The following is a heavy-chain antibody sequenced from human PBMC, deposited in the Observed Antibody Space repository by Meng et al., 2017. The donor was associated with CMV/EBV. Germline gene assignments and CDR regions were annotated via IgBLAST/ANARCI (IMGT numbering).Heavy chain of an antibody. CDR2: IIPILGIA. Sequence: SVKVSCKASGGTFSSYTISWVRQAPGQGPEWMGRIIPILGIANYAQKFQGRVTITADKSTSTAYMELSSLRSEDTAVYYCARGDSFWSGYYWGQGTLVTVSS. V-gene: IGHV1-69*02. J-gene: IGHJ4*02. D-gene: IGHD3-3*01. CDR1: GGTFSSYT. CDR3: ARGDSFWSGYY.